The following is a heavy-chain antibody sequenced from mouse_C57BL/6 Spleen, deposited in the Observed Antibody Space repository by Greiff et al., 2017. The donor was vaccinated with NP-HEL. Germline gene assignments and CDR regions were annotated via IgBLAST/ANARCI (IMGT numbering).Heavy chain of an antibody. CDR2: IDPSDSYT. CDR1: GYTFTSYW. J-gene: IGHJ4*01. CDR3: ARSRGYYYGAMDY. D-gene: IGHD1-1*01. V-gene: IGHV1-50*01. Sequence: QVQLQQPGAELVKPGASVKLSCKASGYTFTSYWMQWVKQRPGQGLEWIGEIDPSDSYTNYNQKFKGKATLTVDTSSSTAYMQLSSLTSEDSAVYYCARSRGYYYGAMDYWGQGTSVTVSS.